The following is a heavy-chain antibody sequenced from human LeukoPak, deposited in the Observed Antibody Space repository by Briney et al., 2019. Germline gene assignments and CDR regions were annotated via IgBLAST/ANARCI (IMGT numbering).Heavy chain of an antibody. CDR1: GYSFTSYW. J-gene: IGHJ4*02. Sequence: GESLKISCKGSGYSFTSYWIGCVRQMPGKGLEWMGIIYPGDSDTRYSPSFQGQVTISADKSISTAYLQWSSLKASDTAMCYCARGPYDFWSGYLPSFDYWGQGTLVTVSS. CDR2: IYPGDSDT. CDR3: ARGPYDFWSGYLPSFDY. D-gene: IGHD3-3*01. V-gene: IGHV5-51*01.